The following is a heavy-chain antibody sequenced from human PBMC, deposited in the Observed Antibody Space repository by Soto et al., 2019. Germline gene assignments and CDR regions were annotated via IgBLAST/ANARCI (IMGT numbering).Heavy chain of an antibody. CDR1: GYTFTSYG. J-gene: IGHJ6*03. D-gene: IGHD3-3*01. CDR2: IIAYNGNT. V-gene: IGHV1-18*01. CDR3: ARAALDEWLLYYYYMDV. Sequence: ASVKVSCKASGYTFTSYGISWVRQAPGQGLEWMGWIIAYNGNTNYARKLQGRVTITTDKSTSTAYMELRSLRSDDTAVYYCARAALDEWLLYYYYMDVWGKGTTVTVSS.